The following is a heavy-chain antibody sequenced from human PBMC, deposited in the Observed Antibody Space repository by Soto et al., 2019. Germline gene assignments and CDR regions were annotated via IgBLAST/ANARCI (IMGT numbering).Heavy chain of an antibody. V-gene: IGHV1-3*05. J-gene: IGHJ4*02. D-gene: IGHD2-21*02. Sequence: QVQLVQSGAEEKKPGASVKVSCKASGYTFTSYAMHWVRQAPGQRLEWMGWINAGNGNTKYSQKFQGRGTMTRDTSASTAYMELSSLRSEDTAVYYCARSIVVVTALDYWGQGTLGTVSS. CDR2: INAGNGNT. CDR1: GYTFTSYA. CDR3: ARSIVVVTALDY.